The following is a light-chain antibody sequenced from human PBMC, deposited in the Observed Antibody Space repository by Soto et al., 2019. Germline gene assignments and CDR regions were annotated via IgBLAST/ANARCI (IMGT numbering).Light chain of an antibody. Sequence: QSAWPKPASGSGPPDHPTTTSCPETTMDVGGYNYVSWYQQHPGKAPKLMIYEVSNRPSGVSNRFSGSKSGNTASLTISGLQAEDEADYYCSSYTSSSTLVFGGGTKLTVL. J-gene: IGLJ2*01. CDR1: TMDVGGYNY. CDR3: SSYTSSSTLV. V-gene: IGLV2-14*01. CDR2: EVS.